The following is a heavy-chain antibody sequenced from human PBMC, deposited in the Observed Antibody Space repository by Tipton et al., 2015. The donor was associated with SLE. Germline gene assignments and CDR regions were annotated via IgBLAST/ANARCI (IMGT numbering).Heavy chain of an antibody. Sequence: TLSLTCTVSGGSISSGSYYWSWIRQPAGKGLEWIGRIHHSGSTNYNPSLKSRVTISVDTSKNQFSLKLSSVTAADTAVYYCAGEPDYWGQGTLVTVSS. V-gene: IGHV4-61*02. J-gene: IGHJ4*02. CDR3: AGEPDY. CDR2: IHHSGST. CDR1: GGSISSGSYY.